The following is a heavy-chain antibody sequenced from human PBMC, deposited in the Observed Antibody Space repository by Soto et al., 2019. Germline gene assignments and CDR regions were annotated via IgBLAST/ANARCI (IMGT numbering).Heavy chain of an antibody. Sequence: SVKVSCKASGGTFSTYAIDWVRQAPGQGLEWMGGIIPLFGTAKYAQNFQGRITITADESTNTAYMELRSLRSEDTAVYYCARGVHYDSSGYYYFYWGQGTLVTVAS. CDR1: GGTFSTYA. V-gene: IGHV1-69*13. D-gene: IGHD3-22*01. J-gene: IGHJ4*02. CDR3: ARGVHYDSSGYYYFY. CDR2: IIPLFGTA.